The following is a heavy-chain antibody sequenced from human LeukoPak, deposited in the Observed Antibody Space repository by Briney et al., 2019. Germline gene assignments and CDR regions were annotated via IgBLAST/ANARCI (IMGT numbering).Heavy chain of an antibody. J-gene: IGHJ4*02. CDR3: ARGYYGSGSYYHLDY. Sequence: ASVKVSCKASGGTFSSYAISWVRQAPGQGLEWMGGIIPIFGTANYAQKFQGRVTITADESTSTAYMELSSLRSEDTAVYYCARGYYGSGSYYHLDYWGQGTLVTVSS. V-gene: IGHV1-69*13. CDR2: IIPIFGTA. D-gene: IGHD3-10*01. CDR1: GGTFSSYA.